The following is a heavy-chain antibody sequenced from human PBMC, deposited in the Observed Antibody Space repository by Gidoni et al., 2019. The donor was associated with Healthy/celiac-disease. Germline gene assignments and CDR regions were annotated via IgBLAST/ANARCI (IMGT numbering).Heavy chain of an antibody. CDR2: IKQDGSEK. V-gene: IGHV3-7*01. CDR1: GFTFRSYW. CDR3: ARDGPGFAYGMDV. Sequence: EVQLLASGGGLVQPGGSLRLSCAASGFTFRSYWMSWVRQAPGKGLEWVANIKQDGSEKYYVDAVKGRFTISRDNAKNSLYLQMNSLRAEDTAVYYCARDGPGFAYGMDVWGQGTTVTVSS. J-gene: IGHJ6*02.